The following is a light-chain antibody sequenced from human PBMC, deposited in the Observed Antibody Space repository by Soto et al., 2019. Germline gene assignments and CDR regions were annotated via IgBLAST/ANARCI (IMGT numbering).Light chain of an antibody. J-gene: IGKJ1*01. Sequence: DIQMTQSPSTLSASVGDRVTITCRASQGISSWLAWYQQKPGKAPKLLIYKASSLESGVPSRFSGSGHGTEFTLTISSLQPDDFATYYCQQYISYSTFGQGTKVDI. CDR2: KAS. CDR1: QGISSW. V-gene: IGKV1-5*03. CDR3: QQYISYST.